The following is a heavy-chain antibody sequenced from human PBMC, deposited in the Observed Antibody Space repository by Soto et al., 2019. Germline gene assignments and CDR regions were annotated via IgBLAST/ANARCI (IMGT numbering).Heavy chain of an antibody. CDR3: ARIVVVTAMPYYYFDY. Sequence: SETLSLTCTVSGDSISGDTYFWGWIRQPPGKGLEWIGNMFYRGSTYYNPSLKSRVSVVVDTSKNQFSLRLSSVTAADTAVYYCARIVVVTAMPYYYFDYWGQGTLVTVSS. CDR1: GDSISGDTYF. J-gene: IGHJ4*02. V-gene: IGHV4-39*01. D-gene: IGHD2-21*02. CDR2: MFYRGST.